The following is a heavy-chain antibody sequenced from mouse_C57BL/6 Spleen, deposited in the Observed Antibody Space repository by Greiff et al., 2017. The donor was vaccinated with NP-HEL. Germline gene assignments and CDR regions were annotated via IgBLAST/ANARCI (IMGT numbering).Heavy chain of an antibody. CDR1: GYSFTDYN. V-gene: IGHV1-39*01. J-gene: IGHJ2*01. CDR2: IHPNSGTT. CDR3: ARGSSYYSDY. Sequence: EVQLQQSGPELVKPGASVKISCKASGYSFTDYNMNWVKQSNGKSLEWIGVIHPNSGTTSSNQKCKGKATLTVDQSSSTAYMQLNSLTSEVSAVYHSARGSSYYSDYWGQGTNLTVCS.